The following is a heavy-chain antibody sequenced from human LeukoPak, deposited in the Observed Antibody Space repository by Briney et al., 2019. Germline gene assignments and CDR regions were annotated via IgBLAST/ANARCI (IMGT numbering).Heavy chain of an antibody. V-gene: IGHV4-59*01. CDR1: GGSISSYY. CDR3: ARGDGYNSY. J-gene: IGHJ4*02. CDR2: IYYSGST. Sequence: PSETLSLTCTVSGGSISSYYWSWIRQPPGKGLEWIGYIYYSGSTNYNPSLKSRVTISVDTSNNQFSLKLSSVTAADTAVYYCARGDGYNSYWGQGTLVTVSS. D-gene: IGHD5-24*01.